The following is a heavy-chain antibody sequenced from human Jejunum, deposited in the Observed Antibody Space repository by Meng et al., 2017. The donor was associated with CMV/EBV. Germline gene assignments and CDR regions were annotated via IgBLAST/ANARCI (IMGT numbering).Heavy chain of an antibody. Sequence: GESLKISCAASGFTLSSYGIHWVRQAPVKGLEWVTYADSVKGRFTISRDISKNTLFLQMNSLRAEDTAVYYCAKEGVGGHFDYWGQGTLVTVSS. D-gene: IGHD2-8*01. CDR1: GFTLSSYG. V-gene: IGHV3-30*02. CDR3: AKEGVGGHFDY. J-gene: IGHJ4*02.